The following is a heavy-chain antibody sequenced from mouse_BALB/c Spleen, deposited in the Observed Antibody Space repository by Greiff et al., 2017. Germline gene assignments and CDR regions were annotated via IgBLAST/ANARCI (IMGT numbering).Heavy chain of an antibody. CDR2: IRLKSNNYAT. CDR3: TLIPYGNYVWFAY. D-gene: IGHD2-10*02. V-gene: IGHV6-6*02. J-gene: IGHJ3*01. Sequence: EVQGVESGGGLVQPGGSMKLSCVASGFTFSNYWMNWVRQSPEKGLEWVAEIRLKSNNYATHYAESVKGRFTISRDDSKSSVYLQMNNLRAEDTGIYYCTLIPYGNYVWFAYWGQGTLVTVSA. CDR1: GFTFSNYW.